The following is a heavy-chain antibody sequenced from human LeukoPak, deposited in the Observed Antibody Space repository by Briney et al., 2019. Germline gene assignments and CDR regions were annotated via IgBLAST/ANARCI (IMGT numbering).Heavy chain of an antibody. Sequence: SETLSLTCTVSGGSVSSGGYYWGWIRQHPGKGLEWIGYIYYSGSTYYNPSLKSRVTISVDTPKNQFSLKLSSVTAADTAVYYCARVVSAYYDFWSGYYRGAFDIWGQGTMVTVSS. J-gene: IGHJ3*02. CDR2: IYYSGST. CDR3: ARVVSAYYDFWSGYYRGAFDI. V-gene: IGHV4-31*03. D-gene: IGHD3-3*01. CDR1: GGSVSSGGYY.